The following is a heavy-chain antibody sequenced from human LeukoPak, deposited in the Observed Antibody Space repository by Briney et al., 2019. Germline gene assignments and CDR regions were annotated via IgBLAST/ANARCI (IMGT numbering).Heavy chain of an antibody. D-gene: IGHD3-9*01. Sequence: GGSLRLSCAASGFTFSSYSMNWVRQAPGKGLEWVSSISSSSSYIYYADSVKGRFTISRDNAKNSLYLQMNSLRAEDTAVYYCAREGYDILTGRNWGQGTLVTVSS. V-gene: IGHV3-21*01. CDR2: ISSSSSYI. J-gene: IGHJ4*02. CDR3: AREGYDILTGRN. CDR1: GFTFSSYS.